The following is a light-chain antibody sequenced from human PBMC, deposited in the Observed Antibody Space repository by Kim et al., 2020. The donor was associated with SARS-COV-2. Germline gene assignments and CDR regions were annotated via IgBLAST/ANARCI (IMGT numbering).Light chain of an antibody. Sequence: GQGVTIACSGSSSNIGNNYVSWYQQLPGTAPKLLIYDNNKRPSGIPDRFSGSKSGTSATLGITGLQTGDEAIYHCGTWDSSLTAGVFGGGTQLTVL. CDR1: SSNIGNNY. J-gene: IGLJ2*01. CDR3: GTWDSSLTAGV. V-gene: IGLV1-51*01. CDR2: DNN.